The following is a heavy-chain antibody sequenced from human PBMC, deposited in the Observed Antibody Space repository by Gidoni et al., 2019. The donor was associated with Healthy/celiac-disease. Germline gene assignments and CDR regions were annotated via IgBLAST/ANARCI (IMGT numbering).Heavy chain of an antibody. D-gene: IGHD1-20*01. J-gene: IGHJ4*02. CDR3: ARSLTGIVYYFDY. CDR1: AGTFSSYA. CDR2: IIPIFGTA. Sequence: QVQLVQSGAAVKKPGSSVTVSCKSSAGTFSSYAISWVRQAPGQGLEWMGGIIPIFGTANYAQKYKGRVTITADESTSTAYMELSSLRSEDTAVYYCARSLTGIVYYFDYWGQGTLVTVSS. V-gene: IGHV1-69*01.